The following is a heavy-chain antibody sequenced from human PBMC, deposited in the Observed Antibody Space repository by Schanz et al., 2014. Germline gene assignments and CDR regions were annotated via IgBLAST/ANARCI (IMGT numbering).Heavy chain of an antibody. CDR1: GFTFSSYA. J-gene: IGHJ4*02. Sequence: EVQLLESGGGLVQPGGSLRLSCAASGFTFSSYAMSWVRQAPGKGLEWVSGFDAHDGRAYYADSAKGRFTISRDNSKSTLYVEMNSLRVEDTAVYYCAKTLFPGGTQTFGNWGRGTLVNVSS. D-gene: IGHD2-8*02. V-gene: IGHV3-23*01. CDR3: AKTLFPGGTQTFGN. CDR2: FDAHDGRA.